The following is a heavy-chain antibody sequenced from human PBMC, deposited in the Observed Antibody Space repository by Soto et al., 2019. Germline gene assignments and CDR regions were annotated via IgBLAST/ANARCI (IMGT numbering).Heavy chain of an antibody. J-gene: IGHJ5*02. D-gene: IGHD2-15*01. V-gene: IGHV1-69*01. CDR2: IIPIFGTA. CDR3: EGGYCSGGSYNNWFDP. CDR1: GGTFSSYA. Sequence: QVQLVQSGAEVKKPGSSVKVSCKASGGTFSSYAISWVRQAPGQGLEWMGGIIPIFGTANYAQKFQGRVTMTADESTSTAYMELSSLRSEDTAVYYCEGGYCSGGSYNNWFDPWGQGTLVTVSS.